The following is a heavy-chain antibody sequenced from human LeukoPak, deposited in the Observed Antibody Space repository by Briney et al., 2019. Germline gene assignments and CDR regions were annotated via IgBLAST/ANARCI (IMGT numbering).Heavy chain of an antibody. CDR2: IRYDGSNK. D-gene: IGHD3-10*01. CDR3: AKDRELLWFGELLLVDY. CDR1: GFTFSSYG. J-gene: IGHJ4*02. V-gene: IGHV3-30*02. Sequence: GGSLRLSCAASGFTFSSYGMHWVRQAPGKGLEWVAFIRYDGSNKYYADSVKGRFTISRDNSKNTLYLQMNSLRAEDTAVYYCAKDRELLWFGELLLVDYWGQGTLVTVSS.